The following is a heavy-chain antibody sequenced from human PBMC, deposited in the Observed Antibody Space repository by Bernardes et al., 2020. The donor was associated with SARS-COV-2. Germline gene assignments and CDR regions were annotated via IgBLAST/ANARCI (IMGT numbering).Heavy chain of an antibody. D-gene: IGHD6-19*01. Sequence: SVKVSCKASGGTFSSYAISWVRQAPGQGLEWMGGIIPIFGTANYAQKFQGRVTITADESTSTAYMELSSLRSEDTAVYYCARTGYSSGHPKNYYGMDVWGQGTTVTVSS. V-gene: IGHV1-69*13. J-gene: IGHJ6*02. CDR2: IIPIFGTA. CDR1: GGTFSSYA. CDR3: ARTGYSSGHPKNYYGMDV.